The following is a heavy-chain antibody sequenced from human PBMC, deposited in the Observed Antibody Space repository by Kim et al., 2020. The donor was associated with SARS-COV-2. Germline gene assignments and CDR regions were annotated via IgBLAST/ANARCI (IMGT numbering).Heavy chain of an antibody. CDR3: ARGGADYDILTGYLYYYGMDV. D-gene: IGHD3-9*01. CDR1: GFTFSSYE. V-gene: IGHV3-48*03. CDR2: ISSSGSTI. J-gene: IGHJ6*02. Sequence: GGSLRLSCAASGFTFSSYEMNWVRQAPGKGLEWVSYISSSGSTIYYADSVKGRFTISRDNAKNSLYLQMNSLRAEDTAVYYCARGGADYDILTGYLYYYGMDVWGQGTTVTVSS.